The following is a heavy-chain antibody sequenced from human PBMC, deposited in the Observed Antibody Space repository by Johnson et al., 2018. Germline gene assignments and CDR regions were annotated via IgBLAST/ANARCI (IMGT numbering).Heavy chain of an antibody. CDR1: GFTFSSYG. J-gene: IGHJ6*02. V-gene: IGHV3-33*01. CDR3: ARAEGRSSSSTSILMDV. CDR2: IWYDGSNK. Sequence: QVQLVESGGGVVQPGRSLRLSCAASGFTFSSYGMHWVRQAPGKGLEWVAVIWYDGSNKYYADSVKGRFTISRDNSKNTLYLQMNSLRAEDTAVYYCARAEGRSSSSTSILMDVGGQGTTVTVSS. D-gene: IGHD2-2*01.